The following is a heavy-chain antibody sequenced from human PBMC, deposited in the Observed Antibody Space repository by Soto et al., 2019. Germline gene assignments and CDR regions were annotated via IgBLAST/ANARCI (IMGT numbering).Heavy chain of an antibody. J-gene: IGHJ4*02. V-gene: IGHV3-30*15. CDR1: VFISINKT. CDR3: TIVRVADSALDH. Sequence: GGALRLTGVGPVFISINKTMHWVRQTPGKGLEWVAFMSYDGSDTFYADSVKGRFTISRDNSKNTLFLHMSNLRAEDTAMYYCTIVRVADSALDHWGQGTLVPVSS. CDR2: MSYDGSDT. D-gene: IGHD3-10*02.